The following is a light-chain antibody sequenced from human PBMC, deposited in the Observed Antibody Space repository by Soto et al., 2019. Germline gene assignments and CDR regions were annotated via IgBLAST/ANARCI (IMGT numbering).Light chain of an antibody. CDR2: GAS. V-gene: IGKV3-15*01. CDR1: QSVSSN. Sequence: EMVMTQSPATLSVSPGERATLSCRASQSVSSNLAWYQQKPGQAPRLLIYGASTRATGIPARFSGSGSGTEFTLTISSLQSEDFAVYYCQQYNNWPSWMFGQGTKVDI. J-gene: IGKJ1*01. CDR3: QQYNNWPSWM.